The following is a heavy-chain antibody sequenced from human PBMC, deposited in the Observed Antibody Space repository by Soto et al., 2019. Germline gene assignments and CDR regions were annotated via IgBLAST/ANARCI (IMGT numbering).Heavy chain of an antibody. CDR1: GFSLSTGGVG. CDR3: VHSRCGGDCLQSYSSHYYYGMDV. J-gene: IGHJ6*02. D-gene: IGHD2-21*02. V-gene: IGHV2-5*02. CDR2: IYWDDDK. Sequence: QITLKESGPTLVRPTQTLTLTCTFSGFSLSTGGVGVGWIRQPPGKALEWLALIYWDDDKRYSPSLKSRVTITKDTSKNPGVLTMTNMDPVDTATYYCVHSRCGGDCLQSYSSHYYYGMDVWGQGTTVTVSS.